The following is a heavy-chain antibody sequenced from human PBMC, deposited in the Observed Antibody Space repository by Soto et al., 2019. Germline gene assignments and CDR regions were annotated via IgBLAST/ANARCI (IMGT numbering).Heavy chain of an antibody. D-gene: IGHD3-22*01. J-gene: IGHJ4*02. Sequence: GESLKISCKGSGYRFNNYWIGWVRQMPGKGLEWMGIIYPGDSDTRYSPSFQGQVTISADKSINTLYLQMNSLRAEDTAVYYCAKVGLGRDYDSGGFYEPFPYWGQGTLVTVSS. CDR1: GYRFNNYW. V-gene: IGHV5-51*01. CDR3: AKVGLGRDYDSGGFYEPFPY. CDR2: IYPGDSDT.